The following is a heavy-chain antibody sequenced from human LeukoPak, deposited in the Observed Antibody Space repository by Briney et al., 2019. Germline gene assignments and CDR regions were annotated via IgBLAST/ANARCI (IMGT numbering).Heavy chain of an antibody. CDR1: GFTFSHYA. V-gene: IGHV3-23*01. D-gene: IGHD3-22*01. J-gene: IGHJ5*02. Sequence: GGSLRLSCAASGFTFSHYAMSWVRQAPGKGLEWVSGISGSGLDTYYGDSVKGRFTMSRDSSRNTLYLQMNHVRVEDTALYYCAIKYYYDSSGFEPFWFDPWGQGTRVIVSS. CDR3: AIKYYYDSSGFEPFWFDP. CDR2: ISGSGLDT.